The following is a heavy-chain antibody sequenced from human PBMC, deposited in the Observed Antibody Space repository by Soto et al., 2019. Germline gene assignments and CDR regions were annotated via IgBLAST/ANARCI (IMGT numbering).Heavy chain of an antibody. CDR2: VSGSGGST. J-gene: IGHJ4*02. CDR1: GFTFSSYA. CDR3: AKDPGGLPTVDY. Sequence: EVQLLESGEGLVQPGGSLRLSCAASGFTFSSYAMSWVRQAPGKGLVWVSAVSGSGGSTYYAEYVKGRFTISRDNSKNTLYLQMNSLRAEDTAVYYCAKDPGGLPTVDYWGQGTLVTVSS. D-gene: IGHD3-10*01. V-gene: IGHV3-23*01.